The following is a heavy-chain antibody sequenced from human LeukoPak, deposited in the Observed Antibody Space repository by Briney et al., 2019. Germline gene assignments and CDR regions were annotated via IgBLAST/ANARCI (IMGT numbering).Heavy chain of an antibody. CDR3: ARVDDNGDYDY. J-gene: IGHJ4*02. CDR1: GFTFSSYS. V-gene: IGHV3-21*01. CDR2: ISSSSSYI. Sequence: GGSLRLSCAASGFTFSSYSMNWVRQAPGKGLEWVSSISSSSSYIYYADSVKGRFTISRDNAKNSLYLQMNSLRAEDTAVYYCARVDDNGDYDYWGQGTLVTVSS. D-gene: IGHD4-17*01.